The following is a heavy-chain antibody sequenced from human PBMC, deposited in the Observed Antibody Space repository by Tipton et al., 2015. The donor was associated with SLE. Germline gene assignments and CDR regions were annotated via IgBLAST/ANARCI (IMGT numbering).Heavy chain of an antibody. J-gene: IGHJ5*02. V-gene: IGHV4-39*07. CDR2: IYYSGST. D-gene: IGHD5-18*01. Sequence: TLSLTCTVSGGSISSSSYYWGWIRQPPGKGLEWIGNIYYSGSTNYNPSLKSRVTISVDTSKNRFSLKLNSVTAADTAVYYCARLPLWANWFDPWGQGTLVIVSS. CDR1: GGSISSSSYY. CDR3: ARLPLWANWFDP.